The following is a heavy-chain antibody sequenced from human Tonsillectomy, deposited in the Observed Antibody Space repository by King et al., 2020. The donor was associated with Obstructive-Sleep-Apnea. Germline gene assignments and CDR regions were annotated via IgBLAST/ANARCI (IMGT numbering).Heavy chain of an antibody. D-gene: IGHD3-22*01. CDR2: IYHDEST. V-gene: IGHV4-4*02. J-gene: IGHJ5*01. Sequence: QLQESGPGLVRPSGTLSLTCAVSGGSISSSNWWSWVRQPPGKGLEWIGEIYHDESTYYNPSLESRVIISVDKSKNQFSLRLTSVTAADTAVYYCARTYDTTGYFDWWGQGSLVTVSS. CDR1: GGSISSSNW. CDR3: ARTYDTTGYFDW.